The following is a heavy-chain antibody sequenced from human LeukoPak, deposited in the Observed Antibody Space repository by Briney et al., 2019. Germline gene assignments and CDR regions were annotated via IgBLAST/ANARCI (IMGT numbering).Heavy chain of an antibody. D-gene: IGHD2-21*01. Sequence: SETLSLTCTVSGGSISSYYWSWIRQPPGKGLEWIGYIYYSGSTNYNPSLKSRVTISVDTSKNQFSLKLSSVTAADTAVYYCARAGPAENCGGDCHQLYDAFDIWGQGTMVTVSS. J-gene: IGHJ3*02. CDR1: GGSISSYY. CDR3: ARAGPAENCGGDCHQLYDAFDI. V-gene: IGHV4-59*01. CDR2: IYYSGST.